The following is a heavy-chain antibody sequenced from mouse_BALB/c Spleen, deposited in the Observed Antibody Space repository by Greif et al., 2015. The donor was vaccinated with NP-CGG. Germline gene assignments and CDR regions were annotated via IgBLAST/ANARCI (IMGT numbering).Heavy chain of an antibody. J-gene: IGHJ4*01. Sequence: VQLKESGPELVKPGASVKMSCKASGYTFTSYVMHWVKQKPGQGLEWIGYINPYNDGTKYNEKFKGKATLTSDKSSSTAYMELSSLTSEDSAVYYCARGYRYDDYYAMDYWGQGTSVTVSS. CDR1: GYTFTSYV. D-gene: IGHD2-14*01. V-gene: IGHV1-14*01. CDR3: ARGYRYDDYYAMDY. CDR2: INPYNDGT.